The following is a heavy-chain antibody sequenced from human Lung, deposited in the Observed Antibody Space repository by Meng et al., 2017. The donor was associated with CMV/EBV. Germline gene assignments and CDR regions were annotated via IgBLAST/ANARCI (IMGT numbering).Heavy chain of an antibody. CDR1: ADSISSYGSF. V-gene: IGHV4-39*02. CDR2: IYYSGGT. Sequence: LXCSVSADSISSYGSFWGWIRQPPGKGLEWIGMIYYSGGTHYNPSLKSRVIVSVDTSKKNFSLKLSSVTASDTAVYYCVRYYDRSGHHYFDYWGQGYXVTVSS. CDR3: VRYYDRSGHHYFDY. D-gene: IGHD3-22*01. J-gene: IGHJ4*02.